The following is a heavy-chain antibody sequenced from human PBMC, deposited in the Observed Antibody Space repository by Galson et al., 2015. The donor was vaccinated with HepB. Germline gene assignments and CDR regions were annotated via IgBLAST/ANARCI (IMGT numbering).Heavy chain of an antibody. CDR3: ATRRSNSMDV. CDR2: ITEDGGGT. Sequence: SLRLSCAASGLTFNAHVMCWVRQAPGKGLEWLSTITEDGGGTFYAASVKGRFTISRDNSKNTLYLQVNSLRGEDTAVYYCATRRSNSMDVWGKGTTVTVSS. J-gene: IGHJ6*03. CDR1: GLTFNAHV. V-gene: IGHV3-23*01.